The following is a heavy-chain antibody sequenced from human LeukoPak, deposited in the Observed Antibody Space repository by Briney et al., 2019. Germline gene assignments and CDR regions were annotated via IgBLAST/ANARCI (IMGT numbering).Heavy chain of an antibody. CDR3: AKALTTTGFDWLLAAY. V-gene: IGHV3-30-3*01. D-gene: IGHD3-9*01. CDR1: GFTFSSYA. CDR2: ISYDGSNK. Sequence: PGGSLRLSCAASGFTFSSYAMHWVRQAPGKGLEWVAVISYDGSNKYYADSVKGRFTISRDNSKNAVYLQMDSLRAEDTAVYYCAKALTTTGFDWLLAAYWGQGTLVTVSS. J-gene: IGHJ4*02.